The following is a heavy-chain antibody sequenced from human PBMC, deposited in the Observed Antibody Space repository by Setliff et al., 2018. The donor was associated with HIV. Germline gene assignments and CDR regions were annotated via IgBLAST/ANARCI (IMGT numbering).Heavy chain of an antibody. CDR2: INPFGGTT. V-gene: IGHV1-2*02. CDR1: ASRYSFTAYN. CDR3: ARAGVLRYPAAWFDP. Sequence: GASVKVSCKASASRYSFTAYNMHWVRQAPGQGLEWMGIINPFGGTTTYAQKFQGRVTMTRDTSISTAYMELSRLRSDDTAVYYCARAGVLRYPAAWFDPWGQGTLVTVSS. J-gene: IGHJ5*02. D-gene: IGHD3-9*01.